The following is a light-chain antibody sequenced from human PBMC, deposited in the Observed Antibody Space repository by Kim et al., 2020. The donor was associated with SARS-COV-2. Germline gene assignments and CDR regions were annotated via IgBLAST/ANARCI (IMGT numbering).Light chain of an antibody. CDR3: QQYGSSPPT. J-gene: IGKJ1*01. Sequence: SPGERATLSCRASQSVSSSYLAWYRQKPGQAPRLLIYGASSRATGIPDRFSGSGSGTDFTLTISRLEPEDFAVYYCQQYGSSPPTFGQGTKVDIK. CDR2: GAS. V-gene: IGKV3-20*01. CDR1: QSVSSSY.